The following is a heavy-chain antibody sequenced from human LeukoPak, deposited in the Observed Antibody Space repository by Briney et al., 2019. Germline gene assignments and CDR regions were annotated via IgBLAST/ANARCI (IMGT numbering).Heavy chain of an antibody. CDR3: ARDSRYCRSTSCYDY. CDR1: GGSISSSSYY. Sequence: SETLSLTCTVSGGSISSSSYYWGWIRQPPGKGLEWIGSIYYSGSTYYNPSLKSRVTISVDTSKNQFSLKLSSVTAADTAVYYCARDSRYCRSTSCYDYWGQGTLVTVSS. CDR2: IYYSGST. J-gene: IGHJ4*02. D-gene: IGHD2-2*01. V-gene: IGHV4-39*07.